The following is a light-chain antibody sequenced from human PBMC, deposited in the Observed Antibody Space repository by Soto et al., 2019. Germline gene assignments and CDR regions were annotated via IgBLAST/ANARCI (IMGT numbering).Light chain of an antibody. J-gene: IGKJ4*01. CDR2: ATS. CDR3: QKYNSAPLT. V-gene: IGKV1-27*01. Sequence: DVQMTQSPSSLSAFVGDRVTITCRASQGIAPYLAWFQQKPGKVPKLLIYATSTLQSGVPSRFSGSGSGTDFTLTISSLQPEDVGTYYCQKYNSAPLTLGGGTKVDIK. CDR1: QGIAPY.